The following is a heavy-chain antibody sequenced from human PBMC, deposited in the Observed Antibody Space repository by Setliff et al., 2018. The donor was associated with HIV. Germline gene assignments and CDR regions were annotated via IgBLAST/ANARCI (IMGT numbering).Heavy chain of an antibody. CDR3: AKDGSDNFWSGYYVVARRGMDV. CDR1: GFTVSSNY. Sequence: GGSLRLSCAASGFTVSSNYMSWVRQAPGKGLEWVSVIYSGGSTYYADSVKGRFTISRDNSKNTLYLQMNSLRDEDTAVYFCAKDGSDNFWSGYYVVARRGMDVWGQGTTVTVSS. D-gene: IGHD3-3*01. CDR2: IYSGGST. V-gene: IGHV3-53*01. J-gene: IGHJ6*02.